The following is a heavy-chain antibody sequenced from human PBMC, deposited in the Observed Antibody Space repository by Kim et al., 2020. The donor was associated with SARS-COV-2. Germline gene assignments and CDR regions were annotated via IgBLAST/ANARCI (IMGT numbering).Heavy chain of an antibody. V-gene: IGHV4-4*07. CDR1: GVSFSTYY. D-gene: IGHD3-16*01. J-gene: IGHJ4*02. CDR2: IYPSGTT. CDR3: ARELIRGIFYRIDY. Sequence: SETLSLTCTVSGVSFSTYYWSWIRQPAGKGLEWIGRIYPSGTTNFNPSLKSRVTMSIDTSKSQLSLKLISVTAADTAVYFCARELIRGIFYRIDYWGQGT.